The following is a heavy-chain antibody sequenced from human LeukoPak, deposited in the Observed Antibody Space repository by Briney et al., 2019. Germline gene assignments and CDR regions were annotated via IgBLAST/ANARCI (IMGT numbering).Heavy chain of an antibody. CDR2: IYNSGST. Sequence: SETLSLTCTVSGGSISSYYWSWIRQPAGKGLEWIRHIYNSGSTNYNPSLKSRVTISVDTSKHQFSLKMSSVTAADTAVYYCARDRSSSWYTPQPYYYSMDVWGQGTTVTVSS. CDR3: ARDRSSSWYTPQPYYYSMDV. CDR1: GGSISSYY. V-gene: IGHV4-4*07. D-gene: IGHD6-13*01. J-gene: IGHJ6*02.